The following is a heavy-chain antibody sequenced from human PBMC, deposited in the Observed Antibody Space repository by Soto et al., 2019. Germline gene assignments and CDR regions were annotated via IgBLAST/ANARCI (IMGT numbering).Heavy chain of an antibody. CDR2: IYYSGRT. CDR3: ARGRGDTAMAWYY. CDR1: GGSISSYY. V-gene: IGHV4-59*01. Sequence: QVQLQESGPGLVKPSETLSLTCTVSGGSISSYYWSWIRQPPGKGLEWIGYIYYSGRTKYNPSLKSRVTISVDTSKNQFSLKLNSVTAADTAVYYCARGRGDTAMAWYYWGQGTLVTVSS. D-gene: IGHD5-18*01. J-gene: IGHJ4*02.